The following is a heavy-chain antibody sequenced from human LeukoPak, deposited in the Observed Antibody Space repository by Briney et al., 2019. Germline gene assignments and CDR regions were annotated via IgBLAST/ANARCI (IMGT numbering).Heavy chain of an antibody. Sequence: GGSLRLSCAASGFTFSSYSMNWVRQAPGKGLEWVSSISSSSSYIYYADSVKGRFTISRDNAKNSLYLQMNSLRAGDTAVYYCAAVDGSGSTHGMDVWGQGTTVTVSS. CDR1: GFTFSSYS. V-gene: IGHV3-21*01. CDR3: AAVDGSGSTHGMDV. D-gene: IGHD3-10*01. J-gene: IGHJ6*02. CDR2: ISSSSSYI.